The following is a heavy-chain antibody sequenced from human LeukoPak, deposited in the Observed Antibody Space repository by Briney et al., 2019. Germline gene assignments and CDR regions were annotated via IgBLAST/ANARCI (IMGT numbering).Heavy chain of an antibody. CDR1: GGSFSGYY. CDR3: ARGRFYYGSGSLLYFDY. D-gene: IGHD3-10*01. J-gene: IGHJ4*02. Sequence: PSETLSLTCAVYGGSFSGYYWSWIRQPPGKGLEWIAEINHSGSTNYNPSLKSRVTISVDTSKNQFSLKLSSVTAADTAVYYCARGRFYYGSGSLLYFDYWGQGTLVTVSS. V-gene: IGHV4-34*01. CDR2: INHSGST.